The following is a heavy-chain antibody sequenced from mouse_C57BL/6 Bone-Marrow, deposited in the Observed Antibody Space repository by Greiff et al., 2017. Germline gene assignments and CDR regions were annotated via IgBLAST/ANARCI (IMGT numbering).Heavy chain of an antibody. D-gene: IGHD1-1*01. Sequence: VQLQQPGAELVKPGASVKMSCKASGYTFTSYWITWVKQRPGQGLEWIGDIYPGSGSTNYNEKFKSKATLTVDTSSSTAYMQLSSLTSEDSAVYYCARLDITTVVADYWGQGTTLTVSS. CDR1: GYTFTSYW. J-gene: IGHJ2*01. CDR3: ARLDITTVVADY. CDR2: IYPGSGST. V-gene: IGHV1-55*01.